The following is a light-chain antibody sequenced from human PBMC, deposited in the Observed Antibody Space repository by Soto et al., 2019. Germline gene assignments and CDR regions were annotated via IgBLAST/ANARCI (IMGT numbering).Light chain of an antibody. Sequence: DIQMTQFPSSLSASIGDRVTITCRASQSVSKYLNWFQHKPGRAPKLLIYTASTLESGVPSRFSGGDSGTDFTLTINSLQPEYVGTYYCQQTYTVPFTFGPGTTVDVK. CDR1: QSVSKY. CDR2: TAS. J-gene: IGKJ3*01. CDR3: QQTYTVPFT. V-gene: IGKV1-39*01.